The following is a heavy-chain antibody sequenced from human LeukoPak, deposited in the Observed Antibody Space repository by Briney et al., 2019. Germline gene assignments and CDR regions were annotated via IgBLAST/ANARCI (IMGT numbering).Heavy chain of an antibody. J-gene: IGHJ3*02. V-gene: IGHV1-2*04. CDR3: ARDPLRSYGDYPGAFDI. CDR2: INPNSGGT. CDR1: GYTFTGYY. Sequence: ASVKVSCKASGYTFTGYYMHWVRQAPGQGLEWMGWINPNSGGTNYAQKFQGWVTMTRDTSISTAYMELSRLRSDDTAVYYCARDPLRSYGDYPGAFDIWGQGTMVTVSS. D-gene: IGHD4-17*01.